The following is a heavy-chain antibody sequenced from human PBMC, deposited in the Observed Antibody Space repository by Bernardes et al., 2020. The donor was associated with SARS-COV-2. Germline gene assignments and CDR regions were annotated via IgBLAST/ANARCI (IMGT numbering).Heavy chain of an antibody. Sequence: SEPLSLTCTVSGGSISSSDYYWACIRQPPGKGLEWIGTIFYSGNTYYNPSLKSRLTISVDTSKNQFSLKLSSVTAADTAVYYCARQEIHPFGHFYGMDVWGQGTTVTVSS. CDR3: ARQEIHPFGHFYGMDV. V-gene: IGHV4-39*01. J-gene: IGHJ6*02. CDR1: GGSISSSDYY. D-gene: IGHD3-3*01. CDR2: IFYSGNT.